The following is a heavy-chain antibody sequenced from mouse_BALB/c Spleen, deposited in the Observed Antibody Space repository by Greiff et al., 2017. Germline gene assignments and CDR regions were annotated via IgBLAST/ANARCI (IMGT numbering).Heavy chain of an antibody. CDR1: GFTFSSYA. V-gene: IGHV5-6-5*01. Sequence: EVQRVESGGGLVKPGGSLKLSCAASGFTFSSYAMSWVRQTPEKRLEWVASISSGGSTYYPDSVKGRFTISRDNARNILYLQMSSLRSEDTAMYYCARAYDGYYEAWFAYWGQGTLVTVSA. CDR3: ARAYDGYYEAWFAY. CDR2: ISSGGST. D-gene: IGHD2-3*01. J-gene: IGHJ3*01.